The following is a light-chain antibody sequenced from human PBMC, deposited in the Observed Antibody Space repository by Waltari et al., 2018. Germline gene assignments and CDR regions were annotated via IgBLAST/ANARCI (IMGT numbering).Light chain of an antibody. CDR1: QSIETN. J-gene: IGKJ1*01. V-gene: IGKV3-15*01. CDR3: QQYNNWPPWT. Sequence: VMTQSPATLSLFPGERAVLSCRASQSIETNLAWFQQKPGQAPRLPISGASTRATKVPTRFSGSGSGTAFTLTISSLQSEDFAVYYCQQYNNWPPWTFGPGTKVEIK. CDR2: GAS.